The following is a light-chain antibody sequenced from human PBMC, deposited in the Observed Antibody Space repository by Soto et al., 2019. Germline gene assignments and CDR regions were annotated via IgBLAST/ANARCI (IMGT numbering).Light chain of an antibody. CDR3: SSYAGNIGVR. V-gene: IGLV2-8*01. CDR1: SSDIGAYRY. CDR2: EVT. J-gene: IGLJ2*01. Sequence: QSALTQPPSASGSPGQSVTISCTGTSSDIGAYRYVSWYQQHPGKAPKLMIYEVTKRPSGVPDRFSGSKSGATASLTVSGLQPEDEGDYYCSSYAGNIGVRFGGGTKLTVL.